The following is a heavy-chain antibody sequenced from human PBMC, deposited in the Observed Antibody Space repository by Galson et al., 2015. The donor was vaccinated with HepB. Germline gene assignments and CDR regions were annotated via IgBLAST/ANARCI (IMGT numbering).Heavy chain of an antibody. Sequence: SLRLSCAASGFTFSDFAMTWVRQAPGKGLEWVSTIDRSGGKTFSADYVRGRFTISRDNPKNTLYVQMNNLRADDTAVYYCVKDWGPADKCSDAGCLAYWGPGTLATVS. D-gene: IGHD3-16*01. CDR2: IDRSGGKT. V-gene: IGHV3-23*01. CDR3: VKDWGPADKCSDAGCLAY. J-gene: IGHJ4*02. CDR1: GFTFSDFA.